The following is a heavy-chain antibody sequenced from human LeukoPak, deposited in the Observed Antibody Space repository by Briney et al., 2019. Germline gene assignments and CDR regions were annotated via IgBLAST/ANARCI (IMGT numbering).Heavy chain of an antibody. V-gene: IGHV3-48*03. CDR1: GFTFSSYE. Sequence: PGGSLRLSCAASGFTFSSYEMNWVRQAPGKGLEWVSYISSSGSTIYYADSVKGRFTISRDNAKNSLYLQMNSLRAEDTAVYYCATGRYYSSGSYDYWGQGTLVTVSS. CDR3: ATGRYYSSGSYDY. J-gene: IGHJ4*02. CDR2: ISSSGSTI. D-gene: IGHD3-10*01.